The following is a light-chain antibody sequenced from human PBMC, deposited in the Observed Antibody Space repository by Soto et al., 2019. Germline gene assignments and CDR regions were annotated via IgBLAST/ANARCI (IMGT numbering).Light chain of an antibody. J-gene: IGKJ1*01. CDR1: QSISTW. Sequence: DIQMTQSPSTLSASLGDRVTITCRASQSISTWLAWYQQEPGKAPKLLIHKASSLQSGAPSRFSGSGSGTEFTLTISSLQHDDFANYYCQQYNSYYPTTFGQGTKVDIK. V-gene: IGKV1-5*03. CDR3: QQYNSYYPTT. CDR2: KAS.